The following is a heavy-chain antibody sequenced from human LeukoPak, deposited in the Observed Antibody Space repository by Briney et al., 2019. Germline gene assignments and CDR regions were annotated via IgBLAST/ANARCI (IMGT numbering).Heavy chain of an antibody. CDR2: ISGYNGNT. Sequence: GASVKVSCKVSGYTFTGYYMHWVRQAPGQGLEWMGWISGYNGNTNYAQKLQGRVTMTTDTSTSTAYMELRSLRSDDTAVYYCARAWFGELSRYYYYYGMDVWGQGTTVTVSS. J-gene: IGHJ6*02. CDR3: ARAWFGELSRYYYYYGMDV. CDR1: GYTFTGYY. D-gene: IGHD3-10*01. V-gene: IGHV1-18*04.